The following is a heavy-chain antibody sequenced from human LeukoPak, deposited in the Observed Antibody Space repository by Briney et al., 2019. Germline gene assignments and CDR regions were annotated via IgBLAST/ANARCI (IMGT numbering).Heavy chain of an antibody. V-gene: IGHV4-59*12. CDR1: GGSITNYY. Sequence: SETLSLTCTVSGGSITNYYWSWIRQPPGKGLEWIGYIYHSGSTYYNPSLKSRVTISVDRSKNQFSLKLSSVTAADTAVYYCARAPVVLRFLEWLLYPFDYWGQGTLVTVSS. D-gene: IGHD3-3*01. CDR2: IYHSGST. J-gene: IGHJ4*02. CDR3: ARAPVVLRFLEWLLYPFDY.